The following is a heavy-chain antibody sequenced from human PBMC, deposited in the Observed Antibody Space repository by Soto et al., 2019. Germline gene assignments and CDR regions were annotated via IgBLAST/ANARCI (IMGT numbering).Heavy chain of an antibody. CDR1: GGSISSSSYY. V-gene: IGHV4-39*01. CDR3: ARYGGGIAAGNWFDP. J-gene: IGHJ5*02. D-gene: IGHD6-13*01. Sequence: SETLSLTCTVSGGSISSSSYYWGWIRQPPGKGLEWIGSIYYSGSTYYNPSLKSRVTISVDTSKNQFSLKLSSVTAADTAVYYCARYGGGIAAGNWFDPWGQGTLVTVSS. CDR2: IYYSGST.